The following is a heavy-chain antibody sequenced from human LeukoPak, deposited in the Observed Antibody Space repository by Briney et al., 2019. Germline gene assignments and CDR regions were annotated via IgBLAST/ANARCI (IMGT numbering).Heavy chain of an antibody. CDR2: ISNSGRST. Sequence: SGGSLRLSYAASGFTFTKYAMSWVRQAPGKGLQWVSSISNSGRSTYYADSVKGRFAISRDDSKNTLYLQMNSLRAEDTALYYCAKAYVTIFGVVPLDSWGQGTLVTVSS. J-gene: IGHJ4*02. CDR1: GFTFTKYA. D-gene: IGHD3-3*01. CDR3: AKAYVTIFGVVPLDS. V-gene: IGHV3-23*01.